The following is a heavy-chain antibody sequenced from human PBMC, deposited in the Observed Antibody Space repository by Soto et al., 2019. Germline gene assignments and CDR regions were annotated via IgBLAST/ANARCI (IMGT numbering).Heavy chain of an antibody. D-gene: IGHD6-6*01. J-gene: IGHJ6*02. CDR1: GFTFSDYY. V-gene: IGHV3-11*06. CDR3: ARDVYRYSSSSPEDV. CDR2: ISSSSRTT. Sequence: GGSLRLSCAASGFTFSDYYMSWIRQAPGKGLDWVAYISSSSRTTKYGDSVKGRFTISGDNAKNSLFLQMNSLRGEDTAVYYCARDVYRYSSSSPEDVWGQGTTVTVSS.